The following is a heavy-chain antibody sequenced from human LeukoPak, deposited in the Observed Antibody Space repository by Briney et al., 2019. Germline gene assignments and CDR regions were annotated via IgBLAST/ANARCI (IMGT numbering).Heavy chain of an antibody. V-gene: IGHV1-18*01. J-gene: IGHJ4*02. CDR2: ISAYNGNT. CDR1: GYTFTSFG. CDR3: AKGSAGALRN. Sequence: GASVKVSCKASGYTFTSFGISWVRQAPGQGLEWMGWISAYNGNTNYAEKLQGRVTMTTDTSTSTAYMELSSWRSEDPAVYYCAKGSAGALRNWGQETLVTVSS. D-gene: IGHD4-17*01.